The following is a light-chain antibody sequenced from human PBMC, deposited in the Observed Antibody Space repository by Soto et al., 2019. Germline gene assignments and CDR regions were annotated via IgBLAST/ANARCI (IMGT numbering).Light chain of an antibody. J-gene: IGLJ7*01. CDR1: NIATKR. CDR3: QVWDTMTDHPV. V-gene: IGLV3-21*02. Sequence: SYELTQPPSVSVAPGQTATITSGGNNIATKRVHWYQQRPGQAPVLVVYDNSDRPSGFPERFSGSNSGSTATLTVSRVEAGDEADYYCQVWDTMTDHPVFGGGTQLTVL. CDR2: DNS.